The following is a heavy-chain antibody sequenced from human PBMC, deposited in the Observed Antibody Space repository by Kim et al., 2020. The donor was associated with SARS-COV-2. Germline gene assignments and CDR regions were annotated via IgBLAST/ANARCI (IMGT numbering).Heavy chain of an antibody. J-gene: IGHJ3*02. V-gene: IGHV4-34*01. CDR2: INHSGST. CDR3: ARAAVAGIGRDAFDI. Sequence: SETLSLTCAVYGGSFSGYYWSWIRQPPGKGLEWIGEINHSGSTNYNPSLKSRVTISVDTSKNQFSLKLSSMTAADTAVYYCARAAVAGIGRDAFDIWGQGTMVTVSS. CDR1: GGSFSGYY. D-gene: IGHD6-19*01.